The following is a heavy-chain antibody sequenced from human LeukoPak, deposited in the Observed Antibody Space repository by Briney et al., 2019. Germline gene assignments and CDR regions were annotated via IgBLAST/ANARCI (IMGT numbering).Heavy chain of an antibody. CDR3: ARNAQVTRYFDY. CDR1: GYTSSTYD. CDR2: MNPNSGNT. Sequence: GASVKVSCKASGYTSSTYDINWVRQATGQGLEWMGWMNPNSGNTGYAQKFQGRVTVTRNTSISTAYMELSSLRSEDTAVYYCARNAQVTRYFDYWGQGTLVTVSS. V-gene: IGHV1-8*01. J-gene: IGHJ4*02. D-gene: IGHD5-18*01.